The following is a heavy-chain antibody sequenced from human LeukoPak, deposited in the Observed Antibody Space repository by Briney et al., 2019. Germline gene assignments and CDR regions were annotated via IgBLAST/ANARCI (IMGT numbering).Heavy chain of an antibody. CDR1: GYTFTGYY. J-gene: IGHJ4*02. D-gene: IGHD3-3*01. Sequence: ASVKVSCKASGYTFTGYYMHWVRQAPGQGLEWMGWINPNSGGTNYAQKFQGRVTMTRDTSISTAYMELSRLRSDDTAVYYCARPHSITIFGVVIKKTYYFDYWGQGTLVTVSS. CDR2: INPNSGGT. CDR3: ARPHSITIFGVVIKKTYYFDY. V-gene: IGHV1-2*02.